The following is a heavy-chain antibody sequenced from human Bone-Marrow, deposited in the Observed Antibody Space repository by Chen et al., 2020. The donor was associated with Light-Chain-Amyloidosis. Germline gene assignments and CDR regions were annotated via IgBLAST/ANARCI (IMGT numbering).Heavy chain of an antibody. J-gene: IGHJ2*01. V-gene: IGHV1-24*01. Sequence: QVQLVQSGAEVKKPGASVKVSCKVSGYTLTALSMHWVRQAPGKGLEWMGGFDPEDGDTIYAQKFQGRVTMTEATSTDTAYMELSSLRSEDTAVYYCATDLTVTRYWYFDLWGRGTLVTVSS. D-gene: IGHD4-17*01. CDR2: FDPEDGDT. CDR1: GYTLTALS. CDR3: ATDLTVTRYWYFDL.